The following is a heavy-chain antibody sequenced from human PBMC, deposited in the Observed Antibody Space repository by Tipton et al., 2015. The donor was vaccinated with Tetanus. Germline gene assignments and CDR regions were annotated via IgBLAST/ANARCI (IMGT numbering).Heavy chain of an antibody. CDR1: GGSFSLYY. V-gene: IGHV4-34*01. J-gene: IGHJ4*02. D-gene: IGHD3-3*01. CDR2: INHSGST. Sequence: TLSLTCTVSGGSFSLYYWNWVRQSPGKGLEWIGEINHSGSTTYSPSFKSRVTISVDTPKNQFSLKLTSLTVADTAVYYCARANYDFPKKGPFDSWGQGTLVIVSS. CDR3: ARANYDFPKKGPFDS.